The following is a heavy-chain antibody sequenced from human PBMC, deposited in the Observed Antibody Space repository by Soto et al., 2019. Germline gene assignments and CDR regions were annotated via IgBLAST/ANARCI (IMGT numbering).Heavy chain of an antibody. Sequence: SETLSLTCAVYGGSFSGYYWSWIRQPPGKGLEWIGGLNHSGSTNYNPPLKRRVTISVDTSQNQFSLKLSSVTAADTGVYNRASLSRSAYYYYYYCGMHVLGQGNTGTAAS. D-gene: IGHD1-26*01. CDR3: ASLSRSAYYYYYYCGMHV. J-gene: IGHJ6*02. V-gene: IGHV4-34*01. CDR2: LNHSGST. CDR1: GGSFSGYY.